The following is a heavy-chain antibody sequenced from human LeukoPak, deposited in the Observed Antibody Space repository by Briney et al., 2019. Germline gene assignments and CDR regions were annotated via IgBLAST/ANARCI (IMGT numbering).Heavy chain of an antibody. D-gene: IGHD3/OR15-3a*01. V-gene: IGHV4-39*07. CDR1: GGSISSSSYY. Sequence: SETLSLTCTVSGGSISSSSYYWDWIRQPPGKGLEWIGNLYDSGSTHYNPSLRSRVTISVDTSKNQFSLKLSSVTAADTAVYYCARFRDFAFDYWGQGTLVTVSS. CDR2: LYDSGST. CDR3: ARFRDFAFDY. J-gene: IGHJ4*02.